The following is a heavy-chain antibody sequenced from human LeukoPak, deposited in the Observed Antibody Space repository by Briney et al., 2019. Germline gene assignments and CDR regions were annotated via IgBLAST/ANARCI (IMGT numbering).Heavy chain of an antibody. CDR1: GGSIISYY. CDR2: IYTIGST. J-gene: IGHJ4*02. D-gene: IGHD5-12*01. V-gene: IGHV4-4*07. CDR3: ARAFSGYDLPSSFFDY. Sequence: SETLSLTCTVSGGSIISYYWSWIRQPAGKGLEWIGRIYTIGSTNYNPSLKSRVTISVDTSKNQFSLKLSSVTAEDTAVYYCARAFSGYDLPSSFFDYWGQGTLVTVSS.